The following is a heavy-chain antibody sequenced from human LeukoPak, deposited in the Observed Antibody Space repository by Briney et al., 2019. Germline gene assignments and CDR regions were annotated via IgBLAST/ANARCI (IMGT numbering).Heavy chain of an antibody. V-gene: IGHV4-34*01. CDR1: GGSFIGYY. D-gene: IGHD6-13*01. Sequence: SESLSLTCAVYGGSFIGYYWSWIRQPPGKGLEWIGQINHSGSTYYNPSLKSRVTISLDTSKNQFSLKLSSVTAADTAVYYCAREPYSSSGYFSYYMDVWGKGTTVTVSS. CDR2: INHSGST. J-gene: IGHJ6*03. CDR3: AREPYSSSGYFSYYMDV.